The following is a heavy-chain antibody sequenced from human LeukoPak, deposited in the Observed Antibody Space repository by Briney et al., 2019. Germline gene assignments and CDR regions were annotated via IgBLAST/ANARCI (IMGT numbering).Heavy chain of an antibody. CDR1: GGSISTSHY. V-gene: IGHV4-39*01. CDR2: ISHSGST. J-gene: IGHJ4*02. CDR3: ARHTYGGNSEAFDY. D-gene: IGHD4-23*01. Sequence: SETLSLTCTISGGSISTSHYWGWIRQAPGKGLEWIGSISHSGSTYYNPSLKSRVAISVDTSKNQFSLKLSSVTAADTAVYYCARHTYGGNSEAFDYWGQGTLVTVSS.